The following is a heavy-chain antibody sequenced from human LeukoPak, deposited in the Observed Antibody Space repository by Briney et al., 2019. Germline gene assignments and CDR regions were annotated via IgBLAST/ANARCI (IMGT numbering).Heavy chain of an antibody. CDR2: IDPTDSYT. J-gene: IGHJ4*02. D-gene: IGHD3-22*01. V-gene: IGHV5-10-1*01. Sequence: PGESLKISCKGSGYSFTSYWISWVRQMPGEGLEWMGSIDPTDSYTNYSPSFQDHVTISADKSISTAYLQWSSLKASDTAMYYCARPSEDSSDDYWGQGTLVTVSS. CDR3: ARPSEDSSDDY. CDR1: GYSFTSYW.